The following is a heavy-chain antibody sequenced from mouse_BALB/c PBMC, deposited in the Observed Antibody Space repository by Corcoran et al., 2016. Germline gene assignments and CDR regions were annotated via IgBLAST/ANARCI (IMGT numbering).Heavy chain of an antibody. D-gene: IGHD1-1*01. J-gene: IGHJ1*01. CDR3: ASTVVATDWYFDV. V-gene: IGHV3-6*02. CDR2: ISYDGSN. CDR1: GYSITSGYY. Sequence: DVQLQESGPGLVKPSQSLSLTCSVTGYSITSGYYWNWIRQFPGNKLEWMGYISYDGSNNYNPSLKNRISITRVTSKNQFFLKLNSVTTEDTATYYCASTVVATDWYFDVWGAGTTVTVSS.